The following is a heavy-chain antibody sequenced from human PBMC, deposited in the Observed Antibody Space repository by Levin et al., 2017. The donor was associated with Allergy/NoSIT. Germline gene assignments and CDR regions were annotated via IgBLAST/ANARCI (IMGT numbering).Heavy chain of an antibody. CDR1: GFTFSNYA. D-gene: IGHD6-6*01. V-gene: IGHV3-23*01. Sequence: GGSLRLSCAVSGFTFSNYAMSWVRQAPGKGLEWVSAISGSGGSTYYADSVKGRFTISRDNSKNTLNLQMNSLRAEDTAIYYCAKDLIAAPMALDHWGLGTLVTVSS. J-gene: IGHJ4*02. CDR3: AKDLIAAPMALDH. CDR2: ISGSGGST.